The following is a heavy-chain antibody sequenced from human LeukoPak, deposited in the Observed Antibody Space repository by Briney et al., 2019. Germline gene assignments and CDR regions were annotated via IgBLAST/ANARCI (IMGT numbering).Heavy chain of an antibody. V-gene: IGHV3-7*03. Sequence: QPGGSLRLSCGVSGFTFTNYWMSWVRQAPGNGLEWVANINQDGSERYYVDSVKGRFTISRDNAKKSLYLQMSSLRAGDTAVYYCAREGGMYDTSGRYQAYDAFDIWGQGTVVTVSS. J-gene: IGHJ3*02. D-gene: IGHD3-22*01. CDR2: INQDGSER. CDR1: GFTFTNYW. CDR3: AREGGMYDTSGRYQAYDAFDI.